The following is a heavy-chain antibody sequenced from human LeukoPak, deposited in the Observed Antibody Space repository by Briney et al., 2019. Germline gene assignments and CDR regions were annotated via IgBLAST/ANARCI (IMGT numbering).Heavy chain of an antibody. CDR3: ARLVNSGYFQYLDI. Sequence: PSETLSLTCIVSGGSISSYYWSWIRQPPGKGLEWIGYIHNSESTSYNPSLKSRVTISADTSKSQVSLKLSSLTADDTAVYYCARLVNSGYFQYLDIWGPGTLVTVSS. CDR2: IHNSEST. D-gene: IGHD3-22*01. CDR1: GGSISSYY. V-gene: IGHV4-59*08. J-gene: IGHJ2*01.